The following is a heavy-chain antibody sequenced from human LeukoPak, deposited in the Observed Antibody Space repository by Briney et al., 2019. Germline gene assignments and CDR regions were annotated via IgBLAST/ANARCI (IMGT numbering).Heavy chain of an antibody. J-gene: IGHJ4*02. Sequence: SETLSLTCTVSGGSISGYYWYWIRQPPGKGLEWIGNMYYSGSTDYNPSLESRVTISVDTSKNQFSLKLRSVTAADTAVYYCATVAVIRGVTYFDYWGQGTLVTVSS. CDR2: MYYSGST. D-gene: IGHD3-10*01. CDR1: GGSISGYY. V-gene: IGHV4-59*01. CDR3: ATVAVIRGVTYFDY.